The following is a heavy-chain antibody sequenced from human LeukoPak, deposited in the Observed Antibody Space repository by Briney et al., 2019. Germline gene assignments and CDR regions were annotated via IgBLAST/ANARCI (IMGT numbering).Heavy chain of an antibody. CDR2: VSSTGYT. J-gene: IGHJ4*02. D-gene: IGHD2/OR15-2a*01. Sequence: SETLSLTCIVSGGSIDSSGYFWGWIRQPPGQGLEWVGTVSSTGYTYYNPSLKSRLTISADTSKNQFSLKVISVTAADTAVYYCARHEGRIVAPHYFDYWGQGTLVLVSS. CDR1: GGSIDSSGYF. V-gene: IGHV4-39*01. CDR3: ARHEGRIVAPHYFDY.